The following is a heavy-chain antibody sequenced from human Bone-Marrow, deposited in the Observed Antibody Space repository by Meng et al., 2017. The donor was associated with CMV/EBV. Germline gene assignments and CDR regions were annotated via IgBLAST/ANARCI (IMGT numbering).Heavy chain of an antibody. D-gene: IGHD1-7*01. V-gene: IGHV4-59*01. CDR2: IYYSGST. J-gene: IGHJ6*02. CDR1: GGSISSYY. CDR3: ARGQTGTRYYYYYYGMDV. Sequence: SETLSLTCTVSGGSISSYYWSWIRQPPGKGLEWIGYIYYSGSTNYNPSLKSRVTISVDTSKNQFSLNLSSVTAADTAVYYCARGQTGTRYYYYYYGMDVWRQGTTVTVSS.